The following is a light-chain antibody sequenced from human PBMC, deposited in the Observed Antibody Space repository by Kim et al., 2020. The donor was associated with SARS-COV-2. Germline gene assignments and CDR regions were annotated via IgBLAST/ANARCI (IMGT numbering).Light chain of an antibody. CDR1: RSDIGSNT. Sequence: GQRVTISCSGGRSDIGSNTVNWYQQLPEKSPPLVIYSNDKRPSGVPGRFSGSRSGTSASLAISGLQSDDEADYFCASWNDGLSGPVFGGGTQLTVL. J-gene: IGLJ2*01. CDR2: SND. CDR3: ASWNDGLSGPV. V-gene: IGLV1-44*01.